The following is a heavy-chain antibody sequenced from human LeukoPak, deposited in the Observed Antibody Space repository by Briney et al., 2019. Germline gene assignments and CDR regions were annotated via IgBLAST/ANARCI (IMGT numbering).Heavy chain of an antibody. CDR1: GFTFSGYS. CDR3: AKDGRGDFGIDYDSPWC. D-gene: IGHD4-17*01. V-gene: IGHV3-23*01. Sequence: GGSLRLSCAASGFTFSGYSMCWVRQAPGKGLEWVSCISGSSGSTYYADSVKGRFTISRDNSKNTLYLQMNSLRAEDTAVYYCAKDGRGDFGIDYDSPWCCGEGTLVTVSS. CDR2: ISGSSGST. J-gene: IGHJ4*02.